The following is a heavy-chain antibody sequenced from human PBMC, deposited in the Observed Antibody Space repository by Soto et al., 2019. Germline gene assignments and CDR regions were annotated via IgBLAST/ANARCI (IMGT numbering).Heavy chain of an antibody. CDR3: AKDPGWRGEGRWAFDV. J-gene: IGHJ3*01. D-gene: IGHD5-12*01. V-gene: IGHV3-9*01. CDR2: MSWNSGYI. Sequence: EVQLVESGEGLVQPGRSLRLSCAASGFTFEEYAMHWVRQVPGKGLEWVADMSWNSGYIPYADSVKGRFTISRDKPTNSLYLEMNSLRPDDTALYFCAKDPGWRGEGRWAFDVWGQGTMVTVSS. CDR1: GFTFEEYA.